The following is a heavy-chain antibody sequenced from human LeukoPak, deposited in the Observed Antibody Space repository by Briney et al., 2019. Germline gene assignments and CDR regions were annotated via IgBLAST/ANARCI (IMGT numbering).Heavy chain of an antibody. Sequence: GSLRLSCAASGFTFSTYAMTWVRQAPGKGLEWVSTMSGNGVSTFYTDSVRGRFTISRDNAKNTLSLQMHSLTADDTAIYYCAKGFTSQNGNWFDPWGQGTPVTVSS. J-gene: IGHJ5*02. CDR1: GFTFSTYA. V-gene: IGHV3-23*01. CDR3: AKGFTSQNGNWFDP. CDR2: MSGNGVST.